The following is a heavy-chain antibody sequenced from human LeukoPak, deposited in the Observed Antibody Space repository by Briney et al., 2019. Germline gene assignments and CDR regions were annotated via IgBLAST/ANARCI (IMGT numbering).Heavy chain of an antibody. D-gene: IGHD3-22*01. J-gene: IGHJ4*02. Sequence: SETVSLTCTVSGGSISSSTYYWAWIRQPPGKGLEWTGTLHYSGSTYYSPSLKSRVTISVDTSKNQFSLNLSSVTAADTAVYYCARLGGYYDPPDFWGQGTRVTLFS. CDR3: ARLGGYYDPPDF. CDR1: GGSISSSTYY. CDR2: LHYSGST. V-gene: IGHV4-39*01.